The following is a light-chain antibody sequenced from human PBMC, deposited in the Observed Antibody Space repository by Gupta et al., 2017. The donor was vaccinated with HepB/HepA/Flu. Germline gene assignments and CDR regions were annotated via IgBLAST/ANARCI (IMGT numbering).Light chain of an antibody. V-gene: IGKV3-15*01. CDR3: QHYNNWPPYA. CDR2: DAS. Sequence: EIMMTQSPATLSVSPGETVILSCRASQSVSRKLAWYQQKLGQAPRLLIYDASTRATDIPARFSGSGYGTEFTLTISSRQSEDFALYYCQHYNNWPPYAFGQGTKLEIK. CDR1: QSVSRK. J-gene: IGKJ2*01.